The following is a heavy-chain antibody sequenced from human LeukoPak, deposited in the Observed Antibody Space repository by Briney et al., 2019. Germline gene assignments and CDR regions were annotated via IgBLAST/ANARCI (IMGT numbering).Heavy chain of an antibody. J-gene: IGHJ6*02. CDR1: GYTFTSYG. V-gene: IGHV1-18*01. D-gene: IGHD2-2*01. CDR3: AREGDIVVVPAAIDYYYYDMDV. Sequence: ASVNVSFKASGYTFTSYGISWVRQAPGQGREGMGWISAYNGNTNYAQKLQGRVTMTTDTSTSTAYMELRSLRSDDTAVYYCAREGDIVVVPAAIDYYYYDMDVWGQGTTVTVSS. CDR2: ISAYNGNT.